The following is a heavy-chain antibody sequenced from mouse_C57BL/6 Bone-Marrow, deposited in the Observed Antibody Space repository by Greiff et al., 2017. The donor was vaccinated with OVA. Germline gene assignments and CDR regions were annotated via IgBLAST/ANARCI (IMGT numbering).Heavy chain of an antibody. CDR3: AIYGSSSYYAMDY. D-gene: IGHD1-1*01. Sequence: QVQLQQSGAELARPGASVKLSCKASGYTFTSYGISWVKQRPGQGLEWIGEIYPRSGNTYYNEKFKGKATLTADKSSSTAYMELRSLTSEDSAVYFCAIYGSSSYYAMDYWGQGTSVTVSS. CDR1: GYTFTSYG. V-gene: IGHV1-81*01. CDR2: IYPRSGNT. J-gene: IGHJ4*01.